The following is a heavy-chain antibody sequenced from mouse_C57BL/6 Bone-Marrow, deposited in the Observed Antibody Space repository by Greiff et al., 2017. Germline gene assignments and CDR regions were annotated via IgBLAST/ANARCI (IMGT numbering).Heavy chain of an antibody. CDR1: GYSFTDYN. CDR3: ARAEDIGGNYPHWYFDV. D-gene: IGHD2-1*01. Sequence: VQLQQSGPELVKPGASVKISCKASGYSFTDYNMNWVKQSNGKSLEWIGVINPNYGTTSYNQKFKGKATLTVDQSSSTAYMQLNSLTSEDSAVDYCARAEDIGGNYPHWYFDVWGTGTTVTVSS. J-gene: IGHJ1*03. CDR2: INPNYGTT. V-gene: IGHV1-39*01.